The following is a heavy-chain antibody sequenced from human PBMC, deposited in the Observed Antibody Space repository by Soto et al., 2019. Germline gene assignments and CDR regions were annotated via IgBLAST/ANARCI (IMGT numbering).Heavy chain of an antibody. J-gene: IGHJ1*01. CDR3: ARGXRYF. V-gene: IGHV3-74*01. CDR1: GFTFSSYG. Sequence: GALRLSCAASGFTFSSYGMHWVRQAPGKGPVWVSRINGDGSVTNYADSVKGRFTISRDNAKNTVYLQMNSLTAEDTAIYYCARGXRYFWAQRIQVTVSS. CDR2: INGDGSVT. D-gene: IGHD3-9*01.